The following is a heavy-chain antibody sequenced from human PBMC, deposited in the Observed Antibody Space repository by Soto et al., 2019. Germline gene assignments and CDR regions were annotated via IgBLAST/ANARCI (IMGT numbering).Heavy chain of an antibody. CDR1: GFSLSTSGVG. Sequence: GSGPTLVNPTQTLTLTCTFSGFSLSTSGVGVGWIRQPPGKALEWLALIYWNDDKRYSPSLKSRLTITKDTSKNQVVLTRTNMDPVDTATYYCAHSPCSGGSCYFDLPAGPIDYWGQGTLVTVSS. D-gene: IGHD2-15*01. CDR2: IYWNDDK. CDR3: AHSPCSGGSCYFDLPAGPIDY. V-gene: IGHV2-5*01. J-gene: IGHJ4*02.